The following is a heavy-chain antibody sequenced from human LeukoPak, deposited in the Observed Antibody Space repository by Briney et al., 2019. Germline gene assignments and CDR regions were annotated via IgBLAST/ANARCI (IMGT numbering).Heavy chain of an antibody. CDR2: SKNKLNGYTI. J-gene: IGHJ6*04. D-gene: IGHD3-10*02. CDR1: GFTFSDHY. V-gene: IGHV3-72*01. Sequence: GGSLRLSCAASGFTFSDHYIDWVRQAPGKGLEWVGRSKNKLNGYTIEYAASVKGRFTISRDDSKKSLYLQMNSLRAEDTTVYYCAELDITMIGGVWGKGTTVTISS. CDR3: AELDITMIGGV.